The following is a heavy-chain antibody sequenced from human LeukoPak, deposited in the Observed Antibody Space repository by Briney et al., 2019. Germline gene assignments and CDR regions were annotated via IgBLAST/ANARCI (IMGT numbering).Heavy chain of an antibody. V-gene: IGHV1-69*01. D-gene: IGHD2-2*02. CDR2: IIPIFGKA. Sequence: SVKVSCKASGGTFSSYAISWVRQAPGQGLEWMGGIIPIFGKANYAQKFQGRVTITADESTSTAYMELSSLRSEDTAVYYCARGGRYCSSTSCYTFDYWGQGTLVTVSS. J-gene: IGHJ4*02. CDR3: ARGGRYCSSTSCYTFDY. CDR1: GGTFSSYA.